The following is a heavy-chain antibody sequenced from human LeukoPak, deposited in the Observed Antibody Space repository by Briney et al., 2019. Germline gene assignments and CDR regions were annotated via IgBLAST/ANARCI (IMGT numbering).Heavy chain of an antibody. CDR3: ARGRSSGWYGADIYYFDY. V-gene: IGHV4-4*02. J-gene: IGHJ4*02. CDR2: IYHSGST. CDR1: GGSISSSNW. D-gene: IGHD6-19*01. Sequence: PSGTLSLTCAVSGGSISSSNWWSWVRQPPGKGLEWIGEIYHSGSTNYNPSLKSRVTISVDKSKNQFSLKLSSVTAADTAVYYCARGRSSGWYGADIYYFDYWGQGTLVTVSS.